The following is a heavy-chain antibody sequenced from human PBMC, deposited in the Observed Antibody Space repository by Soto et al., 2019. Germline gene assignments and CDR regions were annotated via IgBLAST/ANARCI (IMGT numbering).Heavy chain of an antibody. CDR3: AGYDFCNGYYTG. J-gene: IGHJ4*02. CDR2: ISWNSASI. D-gene: IGHD3-3*01. V-gene: IGHV3-9*01. Sequence: EVQLVESGGGLVQPGRSLRLSCAASGFSFDDYAMHWVRQAPGKGLEWVSAISWNSASIGYADSVKGRFTISTDNANNTLYLQMNRLRPEDTALYWCAGYDFCNGYYTGWGQGTLVTVSS. CDR1: GFSFDDYA.